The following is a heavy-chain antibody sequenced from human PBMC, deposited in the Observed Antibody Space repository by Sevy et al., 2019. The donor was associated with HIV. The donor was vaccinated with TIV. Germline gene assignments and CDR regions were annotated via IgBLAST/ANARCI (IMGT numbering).Heavy chain of an antibody. CDR1: GFTVSSNY. Sequence: GGALRLSCAASGFTVSSNYMSWVRQAPGKGLEWVSVIYSGGSTYYANSVKGRFTISRDNSKNTLYLQMNSLRAEDTAVYYCARSMIAGGYGDLYYSASWGPGTLVTVYS. CDR3: ARSMIAGGYGDLYYSAS. V-gene: IGHV3-53*01. J-gene: IGHJ4*02. CDR2: IYSGGST. D-gene: IGHD4-17*01.